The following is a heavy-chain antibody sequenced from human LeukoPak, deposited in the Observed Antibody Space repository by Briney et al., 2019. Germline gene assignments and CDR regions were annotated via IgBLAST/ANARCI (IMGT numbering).Heavy chain of an antibody. D-gene: IGHD3-3*01. CDR1: GGSISSSNW. CDR2: IYHSGST. V-gene: IGHV4-4*02. CDR3: ARPYYDFWRGTSGAFDI. J-gene: IGHJ3*02. Sequence: PSGTLSLTCAVSGGSISSSNWWSWVRQPPGKGLEWIGEIYHSGSTNYNPSLKSRVTISVDTSKNQFSLKLSSVTAADTAVYYCARPYYDFWRGTSGAFDIWGQGTMVTVSS.